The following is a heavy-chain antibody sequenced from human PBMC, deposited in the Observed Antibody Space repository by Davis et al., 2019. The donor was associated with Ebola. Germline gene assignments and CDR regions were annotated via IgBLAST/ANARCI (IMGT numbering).Heavy chain of an antibody. CDR1: GGSISSYY. D-gene: IGHD2-8*01. V-gene: IGHV4-59*12. J-gene: IGHJ4*02. CDR3: ARDNVRGGLDY. CDR2: IYYSGST. Sequence: SETLSLTCTVSGGSISSYYWSWIRQPPGKGLEWIGYIYYSGSTNYNPSLKSRVTISVDTSKNQFSLKLSSVTAADTAVYYCARDNVRGGLDYWGQGTLVTVSS.